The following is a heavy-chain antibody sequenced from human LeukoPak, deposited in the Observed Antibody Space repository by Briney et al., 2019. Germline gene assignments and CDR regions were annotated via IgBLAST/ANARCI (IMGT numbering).Heavy chain of an antibody. J-gene: IGHJ4*02. CDR1: GLTFSSYN. CDR3: ASYPSSSNY. CDR2: ISYDGNHK. V-gene: IGHV3-30*03. Sequence: PGRSLRLSCAASGLTFSSYNMHWVRQAPGKGLEWVAVISYDGNHKYYADSVKGRFTISRDNSKNTLYLQMNGLRAEDTAVYYCASYPSSSNYWGQGTLVTVSS.